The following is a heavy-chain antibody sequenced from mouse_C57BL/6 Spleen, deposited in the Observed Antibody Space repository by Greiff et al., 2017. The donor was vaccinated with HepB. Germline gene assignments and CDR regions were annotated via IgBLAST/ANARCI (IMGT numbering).Heavy chain of an antibody. CDR1: GYAFSSSW. CDR2: IYPGDGDT. V-gene: IGHV1-82*01. CDR3: ARWKGDGYYVDY. D-gene: IGHD2-3*01. Sequence: QVQLQQSGPELVKPGASVKISCKASGYAFSSSWMNWVKQRPGKGLEWIGRIYPGDGDTNYNGKFKGKATLTADKSSSTAYMQLSSLTSEDSAVYFCARWKGDGYYVDYWGQGTTLTVSS. J-gene: IGHJ2*01.